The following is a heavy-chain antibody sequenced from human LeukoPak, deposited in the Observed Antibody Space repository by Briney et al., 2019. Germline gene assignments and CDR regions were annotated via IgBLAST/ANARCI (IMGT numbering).Heavy chain of an antibody. CDR3: AKPPSGYATTDAFDI. J-gene: IGHJ3*02. D-gene: IGHD5-12*01. V-gene: IGHV3-30*02. CDR2: IRYDGSNK. CDR1: GFTFSSYG. Sequence: PGGSLRLSCAASGFTFSSYGMHWVRQAPGKGLEWVAFIRYDGSNKYYADSVKGRFTISRDNSKNTLYLQMNSLRAEDTAVYYCAKPPSGYATTDAFDIWGQGTMVTVSS.